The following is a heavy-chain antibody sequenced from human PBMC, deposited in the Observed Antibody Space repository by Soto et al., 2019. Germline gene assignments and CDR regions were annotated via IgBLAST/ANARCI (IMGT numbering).Heavy chain of an antibody. CDR1: GYTITSYD. J-gene: IGHJ5*02. CDR3: ARRRNYDFWSGYYTWFDP. CDR2: MNPNSGNT. Sequence: ASVKVSCEAPGYTITSYDINWVRQATGQGLEWMGWMNPNSGNTGYAQKFQGRVTMTRNTSISTAYMELSSLRSEDTAVYYCARRRNYDFWSGYYTWFDPWGQGTLVTVSS. D-gene: IGHD3-3*01. V-gene: IGHV1-8*01.